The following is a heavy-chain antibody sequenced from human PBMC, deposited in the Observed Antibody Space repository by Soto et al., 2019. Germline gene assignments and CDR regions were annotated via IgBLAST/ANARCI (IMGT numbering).Heavy chain of an antibody. CDR1: GFSLSTSGMC. CDR2: IDWDDDK. Sequence: PTLVNPTQTLTLTCTFSGFSLSTSGMCVSWIRQPPGKALEWLALIDWDDDKYYSTSLKTRLTISKDTSKNQVVLTMTNMDPVDTATYYCARIPIAVAGIYYYYYGMDVWGQGTTVTVSS. V-gene: IGHV2-70*01. D-gene: IGHD6-19*01. CDR3: ARIPIAVAGIYYYYYGMDV. J-gene: IGHJ6*02.